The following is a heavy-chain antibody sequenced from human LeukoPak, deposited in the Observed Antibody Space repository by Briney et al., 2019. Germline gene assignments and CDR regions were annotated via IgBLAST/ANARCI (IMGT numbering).Heavy chain of an antibody. Sequence: PGGSLRLSCAASGFTVSSNYMNWVRQAPGKGLEWVSVLYSGGSIYYADSVKGRFTISRDNSKNTLYLQMDSLRVEDTAVYYCARDDSSGYYRFRFWGQGTLVTVSS. CDR2: LYSGGSI. CDR3: ARDDSSGYYRFRF. J-gene: IGHJ4*02. D-gene: IGHD3-22*01. CDR1: GFTVSSNY. V-gene: IGHV3-53*01.